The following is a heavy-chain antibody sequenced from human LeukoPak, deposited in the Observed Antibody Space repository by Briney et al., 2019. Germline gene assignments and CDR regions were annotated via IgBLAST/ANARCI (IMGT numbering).Heavy chain of an antibody. CDR3: ARARSSGWQIWVFDY. J-gene: IGHJ4*02. CDR2: IWYDGSNK. D-gene: IGHD6-19*01. Sequence: GGSLRLSYAASGFTFSSYGMHWVRQAPGKGLEWVAVIWYDGSNKYYADSVKGRFTISRDNSKNTLYLQMNSLRAEDTAVYYCARARSSGWQIWVFDYWGQGTLVTVSS. CDR1: GFTFSSYG. V-gene: IGHV3-33*01.